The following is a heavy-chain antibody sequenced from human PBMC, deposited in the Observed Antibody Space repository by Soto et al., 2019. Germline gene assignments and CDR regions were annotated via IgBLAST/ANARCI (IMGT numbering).Heavy chain of an antibody. J-gene: IGHJ4*02. V-gene: IGHV3-21*01. CDR3: ARDPLWAQTTVSR. Sequence: EVQLVESGGGLVKPGGSLRLSCAASGFTFSSYSMNWVRQAPGKGLEWVSSISSSRSYVYYADSVKGRFTISRDNAKNSLYLQMNSLRAEDTAVYYCARDPLWAQTTVSRWGQGTLVTVSS. CDR2: ISSSRSYV. CDR1: GFTFSSYS. D-gene: IGHD4-17*01.